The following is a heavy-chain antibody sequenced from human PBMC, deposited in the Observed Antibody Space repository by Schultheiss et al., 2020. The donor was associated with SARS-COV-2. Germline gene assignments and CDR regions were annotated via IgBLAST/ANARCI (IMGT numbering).Heavy chain of an antibody. CDR1: GFTFSSYW. V-gene: IGHV3-74*01. D-gene: IGHD4-11*01. Sequence: GESLKISCAASGFTFSSYWMHWVRQAPGKGLVWVSRINSDGSSTSYADSVKGRFTISRDNAKNTLYLQMNSLRAEDTAVYYCARSLNYASVYYYYYGMDVWGQGTTVTVSS. J-gene: IGHJ6*02. CDR2: INSDGSST. CDR3: ARSLNYASVYYYYYGMDV.